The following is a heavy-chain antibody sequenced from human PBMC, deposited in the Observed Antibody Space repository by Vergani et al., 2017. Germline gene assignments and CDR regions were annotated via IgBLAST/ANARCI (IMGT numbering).Heavy chain of an antibody. J-gene: IGHJ6*03. CDR2: ISSSSSYM. Sequence: EVQLVESGGGLVKPGGSLRLSCAASGFTFSSYSMNWVRQAPGKGLEWVSSISSSSSYMYYADSVKGRFTISRDNAKNSLYLQMNSLRAEDTAVYYCARDYDPAGGYYYYMDVWGKGTTVTVSS. D-gene: IGHD3-22*01. CDR1: GFTFSSYS. V-gene: IGHV3-21*01. CDR3: ARDYDPAGGYYYYMDV.